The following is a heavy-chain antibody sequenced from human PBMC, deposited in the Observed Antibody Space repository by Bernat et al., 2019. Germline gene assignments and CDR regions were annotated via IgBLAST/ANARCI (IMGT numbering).Heavy chain of an antibody. Sequence: QVQLVESGGGVVQPGGSLRLSCAASGFTFSSYGMHWVRQAPGKGLEWVAVIWYDGSNKYYADSVKGRFTISRDNSKNTLYLQMNSLRAEDTAVYYCAREVVGAKDYWGQGTLVTVSS. CDR3: AREVVGAKDY. D-gene: IGHD1-26*01. V-gene: IGHV3-33*01. CDR1: GFTFSSYG. J-gene: IGHJ4*02. CDR2: IWYDGSNK.